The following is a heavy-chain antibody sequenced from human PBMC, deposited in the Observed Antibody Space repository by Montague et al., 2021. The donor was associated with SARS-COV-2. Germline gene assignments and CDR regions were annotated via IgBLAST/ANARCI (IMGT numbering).Heavy chain of an antibody. Sequence: SLRLSCAASGFTFSTYAMSWVRQAPGKGLEWVSTVSSIGGSTFYADSVKGRFTVSRDNSKNTLYPQMNSLRAEDTAVYYCAKDLEQWLVGRDYFDYWGQGTLVTVPS. D-gene: IGHD6-19*01. CDR2: VSSIGGST. V-gene: IGHV3-23*01. CDR3: AKDLEQWLVGRDYFDY. CDR1: GFTFSTYA. J-gene: IGHJ4*02.